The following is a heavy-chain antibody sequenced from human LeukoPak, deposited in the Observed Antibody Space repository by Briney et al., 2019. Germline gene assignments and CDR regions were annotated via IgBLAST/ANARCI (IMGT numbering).Heavy chain of an antibody. CDR2: INHSGST. J-gene: IGHJ4*02. CDR3: ARSEWGV. D-gene: IGHD1-26*01. Sequence: SETLSLTCAVYGGSFSGYYWSWTRQPPGKGLEWIGEINHSGSTNYNPSLKSRVTISVDTSKNQFSPKLSSVTAADTAVYYCARSEWGVWGQGTLVTVSS. CDR1: GGSFSGYY. V-gene: IGHV4-34*01.